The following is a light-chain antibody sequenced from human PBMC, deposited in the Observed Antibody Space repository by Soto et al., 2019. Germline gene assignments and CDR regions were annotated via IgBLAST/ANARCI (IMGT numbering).Light chain of an antibody. V-gene: IGKV3-15*01. CDR3: QQYSDWPLS. CDR1: QSIRSN. Sequence: EIVMTQSPATLSVSPGGRATLSCRASQSIRSNLAWYQQRPGQAPRLLIYAASSRATGIPARFSGTESGTEFTLTISSLQSEDSAVYYCQQYSDWPLSFGQGTKVDIK. CDR2: AAS. J-gene: IGKJ1*01.